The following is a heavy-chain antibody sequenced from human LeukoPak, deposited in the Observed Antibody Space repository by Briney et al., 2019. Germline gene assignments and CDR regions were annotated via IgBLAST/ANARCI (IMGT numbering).Heavy chain of an antibody. CDR1: GGSISSGSYY. CDR2: IYTSGST. D-gene: IGHD5-18*01. CDR3: ARGQLIKRGYSYGAYYFDY. Sequence: SETLSLTCTVSGGSISSGSYYWSWIRQPAGKGLEWIGRIYTSGSTNYNPSLKSRVTISVDTSKNQFSLKLSSVTAADTAVYYCARGQLIKRGYSYGAYYFDYWGQGTLVTVSS. J-gene: IGHJ4*02. V-gene: IGHV4-61*02.